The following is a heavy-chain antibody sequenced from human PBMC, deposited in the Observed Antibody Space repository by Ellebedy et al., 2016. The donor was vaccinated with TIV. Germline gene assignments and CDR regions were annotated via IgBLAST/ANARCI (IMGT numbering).Heavy chain of an antibody. Sequence: GESLKISCAASGFTFGSYSMNWVRQAPGKGLEWVSYISSSSSSIYYADSVRGRFNMSRDSAESSLYLQVNSLSAEDTAVYYCARASGSGRYAFDIWGQGTMVTVSS. J-gene: IGHJ3*02. CDR3: ARASGSGRYAFDI. D-gene: IGHD3-10*01. CDR1: GFTFGSYS. V-gene: IGHV3-48*04. CDR2: ISSSSSSI.